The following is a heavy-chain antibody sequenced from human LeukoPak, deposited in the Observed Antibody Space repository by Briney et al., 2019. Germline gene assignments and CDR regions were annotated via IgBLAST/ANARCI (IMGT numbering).Heavy chain of an antibody. D-gene: IGHD3-10*01. CDR3: ASLYGSGTHYPSDY. V-gene: IGHV4-39*07. CDR2: IYYSGST. CDR1: GGSISSSPYY. J-gene: IGHJ4*02. Sequence: SETLSLTCTVSGGSISSSPYYWGWIRQPPGKGLEWIGTIYYSGSTYYTPSLRSRVTISIDTSKNQFSLKLSSVTAADTAVYYCASLYGSGTHYPSDYWGQGTLVTVSS.